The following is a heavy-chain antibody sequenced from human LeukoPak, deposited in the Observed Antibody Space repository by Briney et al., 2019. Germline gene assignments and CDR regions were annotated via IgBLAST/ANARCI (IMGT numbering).Heavy chain of an antibody. CDR2: MNPNRGNT. V-gene: IGHV1-8*01. CDR3: ATYSSSWYSGYYYYYMDV. D-gene: IGHD6-13*01. CDR1: GYTFTSYD. J-gene: IGHJ6*03. Sequence: ASVKVSCKASGYTFTSYDINWVRQATGQGLEWMGWMNPNRGNTGYAQKFQGRVTMTRNTSISTAYMELSSLRSEDTAVYYCATYSSSWYSGYYYYYMDVWGKGTTVTVSS.